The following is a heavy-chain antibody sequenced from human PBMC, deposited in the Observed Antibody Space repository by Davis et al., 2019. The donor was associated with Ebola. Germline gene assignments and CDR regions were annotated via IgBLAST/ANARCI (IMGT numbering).Heavy chain of an antibody. Sequence: SETLSLTCAVYGGSFSGYYWSWIRQPPGKGLEWIGEINHSGSTNYNPSLKSRVTISVDTSKNQFSLKLSSVTAADTAVYYCARDSSSWMWDYWGQGTLVTVSS. J-gene: IGHJ4*02. CDR3: ARDSSSWMWDY. CDR2: INHSGST. V-gene: IGHV4-34*01. D-gene: IGHD6-13*01. CDR1: GGSFSGYY.